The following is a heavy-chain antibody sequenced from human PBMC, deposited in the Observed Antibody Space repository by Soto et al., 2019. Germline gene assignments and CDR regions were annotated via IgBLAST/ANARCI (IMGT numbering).Heavy chain of an antibody. Sequence: SETLSLTCTVSGGSISSYYWSWIRQPPGKGLEWIGYIYYSGSTNYNPSLKSRVTISVDTSKNQFPLKLSSVTAADTAVYYCARLTDWSPDYWGQGTLVTVSS. V-gene: IGHV4-59*01. CDR3: ARLTDWSPDY. CDR1: GGSISSYY. D-gene: IGHD3-9*01. CDR2: IYYSGST. J-gene: IGHJ4*02.